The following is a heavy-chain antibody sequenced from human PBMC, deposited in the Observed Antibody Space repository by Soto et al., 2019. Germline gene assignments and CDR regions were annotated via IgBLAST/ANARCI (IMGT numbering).Heavy chain of an antibody. D-gene: IGHD5-18*01. CDR3: VSDRGYGHASVPYS. Sequence: QAQLVESGGGVVQPGRSLRLSCAASGFTFSSYGMHWVRQAPGTGLEWVAVISYDGGLQHYADSVKGRFTISRDNSKNMVLRQMNSLRAEDTAVYYWVSDRGYGHASVPYSWGQGTLVSVSS. CDR1: GFTFSSYG. CDR2: ISYDGGLQ. J-gene: IGHJ4*02. V-gene: IGHV3-30*03.